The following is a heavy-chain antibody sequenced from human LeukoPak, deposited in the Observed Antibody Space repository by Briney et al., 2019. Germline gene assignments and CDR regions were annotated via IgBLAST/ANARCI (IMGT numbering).Heavy chain of an antibody. D-gene: IGHD2-2*01. V-gene: IGHV4-34*01. CDR3: ASTVKDIVVVPAAGWFDP. J-gene: IGHJ5*02. CDR2: INHSGST. Sequence: GSLRLSCAASGFTVSSNYMSWVRQPPGKGLEWIGEINHSGSTNYNPSLKSRVTISVDTSKNQFSLKLSSVTAADTAVYYCASTVKDIVVVPAAGWFDPWGQGTLVTVSS. CDR1: GFTVSSNY.